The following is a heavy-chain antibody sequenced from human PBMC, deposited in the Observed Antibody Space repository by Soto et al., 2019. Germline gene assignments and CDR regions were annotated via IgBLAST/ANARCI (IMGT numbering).Heavy chain of an antibody. CDR1: GGSISSGGYY. V-gene: IGHV4-31*03. CDR2: IYYSGST. D-gene: IGHD1-1*01. J-gene: IGHJ4*02. Sequence: SETLSLTCTVSGGSISSGGYYWSWIRQHPGKGLEWIGYIYYSGSTYYNPSLKSRVTISVDTSKNQFSLKLSSVTAADTAVYYCARDLKPREALAPYYFDYWGQGTLVTVSS. CDR3: ARDLKPREALAPYYFDY.